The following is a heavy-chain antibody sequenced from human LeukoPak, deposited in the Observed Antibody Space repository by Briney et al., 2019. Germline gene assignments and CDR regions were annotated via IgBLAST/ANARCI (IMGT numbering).Heavy chain of an antibody. D-gene: IGHD3-22*01. Sequence: QPGGSLRLSCAASGFTFSSNGMSWVRKAPGKGLEWVSSISGSGDKTYYADSVKGRFTISRDNSKSTMYLQMNSLRAEDTAVYHCAKTNGYYDLWGQGTLVIVSS. CDR3: AKTNGYYDL. CDR2: ISGSGDKT. V-gene: IGHV3-23*01. J-gene: IGHJ4*02. CDR1: GFTFSSNG.